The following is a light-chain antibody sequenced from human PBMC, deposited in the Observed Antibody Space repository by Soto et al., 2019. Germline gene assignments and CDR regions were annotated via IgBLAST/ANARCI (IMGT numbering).Light chain of an antibody. CDR1: QSVDTM. CDR3: QHYGSPPTYT. CDR2: GAS. J-gene: IGKJ2*01. V-gene: IGKV3-20*01. Sequence: EIVLTQSPATLSLSAGERVTLSCRASQSVDTMVAWYQQKVGQAPRLLIYGASTRATGIPDRFSGSGSGTDFSLTISRLEPEDFAVYYCQHYGSPPTYTFGQGTKLEIK.